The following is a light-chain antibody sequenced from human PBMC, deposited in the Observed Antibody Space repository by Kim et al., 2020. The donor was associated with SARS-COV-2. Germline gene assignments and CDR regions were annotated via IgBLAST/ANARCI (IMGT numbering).Light chain of an antibody. CDR1: SSNIGINY. J-gene: IGLJ3*02. Sequence: QSVLTQPPSVSAASGQKVSISCSGDSSNIGINYVAWYQHLPGTAPKLLIYDNVKRPSGTPDRFSGSKSDTSATLDITGLQTADEADYYCATWDTRLSAGVFGGGTKVTVL. V-gene: IGLV1-51*01. CDR2: DNV. CDR3: ATWDTRLSAGV.